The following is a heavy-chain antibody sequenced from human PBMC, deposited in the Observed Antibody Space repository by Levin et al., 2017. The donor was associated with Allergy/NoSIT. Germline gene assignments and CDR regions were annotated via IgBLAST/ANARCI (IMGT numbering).Heavy chain of an antibody. Sequence: GGSLRLSCAASGFTFSTCGMHWVRQAPGKGLEWVAVIWSDGITKYYGDSVKGRFTISRDNSQNTLFLQLNSLRAEDTAVYYCARSLFGGDSLDYWGQGTLVTVSS. J-gene: IGHJ4*02. D-gene: IGHD3-10*01. CDR1: GFTFSTCG. CDR3: ARSLFGGDSLDY. V-gene: IGHV3-33*01. CDR2: IWSDGITK.